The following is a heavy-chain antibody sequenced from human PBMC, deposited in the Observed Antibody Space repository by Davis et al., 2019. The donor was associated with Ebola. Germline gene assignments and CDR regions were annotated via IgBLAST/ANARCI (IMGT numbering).Heavy chain of an antibody. CDR2: IYYSGST. CDR3: ARHQGNYYYGMDV. D-gene: IGHD6-13*01. Sequence: SETLSLTCTVSGGSISSYYWSWIRQPPGKGLEWIGYIYYSGSTTYNPSLKSRVTISVDTSKNQFSLKLSSVTAADTAVYYCARHQGNYYYGMDVWGQGTTVTVSS. V-gene: IGHV4-59*08. CDR1: GGSISSYY. J-gene: IGHJ6*02.